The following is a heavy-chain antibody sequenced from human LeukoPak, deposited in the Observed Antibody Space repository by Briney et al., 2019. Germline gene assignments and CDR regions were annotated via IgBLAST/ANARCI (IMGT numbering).Heavy chain of an antibody. J-gene: IGHJ4*02. CDR2: ISGSGGST. CDR3: AKDYVWGSYRYTAHFSDY. D-gene: IGHD3-16*02. V-gene: IGHV3-23*01. Sequence: GGSLRLSCAASGFTFSSYAMGWVRQAPGKGLEWVSAISGSGGSTYYADSVKGRFTISRDNSKNTLYLQMNSLRAEDTAVYYCAKDYVWGSYRYTAHFSDYWGQGTLVTVSS. CDR1: GFTFSSYA.